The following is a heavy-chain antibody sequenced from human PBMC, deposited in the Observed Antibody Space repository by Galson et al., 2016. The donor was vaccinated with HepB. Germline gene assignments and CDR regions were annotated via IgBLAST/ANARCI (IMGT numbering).Heavy chain of an antibody. Sequence: TLSLTCTVSGGSISGYYWTWIRQPPGKALEWLAIIYWNDDQRYSPSLKSRLTITKDTSKNQVVLTMTNMDPVDTAPYYCAHRPSYYGSGSTSFDIWGQGTMVTVSS. CDR2: IYWNDDQ. CDR1: GGSISGYYWT. D-gene: IGHD3-10*01. CDR3: AHRPSYYGSGSTSFDI. V-gene: IGHV2-5*01. J-gene: IGHJ3*02.